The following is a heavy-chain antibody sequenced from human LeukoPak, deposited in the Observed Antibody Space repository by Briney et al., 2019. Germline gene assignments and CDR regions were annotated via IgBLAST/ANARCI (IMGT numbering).Heavy chain of an antibody. CDR2: IYYSGST. CDR1: GGSISSGGYY. D-gene: IGHD2-8*02. Sequence: PSETLSLACTVSGGSISSGGYYWSWIRQHPGKGLEWIGYIYYSGSTYYNPSLKSRVTISVDTSKNQFALELTSVTAADTAMYYCARVPLYWQDPFDFWGQGTLVTVSS. J-gene: IGHJ4*02. V-gene: IGHV4-31*03. CDR3: ARVPLYWQDPFDF.